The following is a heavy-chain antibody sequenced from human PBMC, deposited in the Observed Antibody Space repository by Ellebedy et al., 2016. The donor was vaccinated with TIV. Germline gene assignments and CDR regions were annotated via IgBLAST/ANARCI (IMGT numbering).Heavy chain of an antibody. Sequence: GGSLRLSXAPSGFTFSNYAMNWVRHAPGKGLERVAFISYDGNNKYYADSVKGRFTLSRDNSKNTLYLEMNSLRAEDTAVYYCARDRSYSPTYWGQGTLVTVSS. CDR2: ISYDGNNK. CDR3: ARDRSYSPTY. J-gene: IGHJ4*02. CDR1: GFTFSNYA. V-gene: IGHV3-30*04. D-gene: IGHD1-26*01.